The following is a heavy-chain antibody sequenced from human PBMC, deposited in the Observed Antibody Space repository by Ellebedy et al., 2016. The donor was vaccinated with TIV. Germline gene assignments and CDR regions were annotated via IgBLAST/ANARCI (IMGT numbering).Heavy chain of an antibody. CDR1: GFTVTTYG. CDR2: ITHDGSQK. J-gene: IGHJ4*02. Sequence: GGSLRLSXAASGFTVTTYGMHWVRQAPGKGLEWVAVITHDGSQKYYADSVKGRFTISRDNSKNTLDLQMNSLRVEDTAVYYCARDRYQLPWHWGRGTLVTVSS. D-gene: IGHD2-2*01. CDR3: ARDRYQLPWH. V-gene: IGHV3-30*03.